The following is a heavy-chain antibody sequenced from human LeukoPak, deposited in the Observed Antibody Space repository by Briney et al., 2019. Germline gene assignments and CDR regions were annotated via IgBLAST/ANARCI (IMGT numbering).Heavy chain of an antibody. J-gene: IGHJ6*04. D-gene: IGHD3-9*01. CDR1: GYTFISYG. Sequence: ASVKVSCKASGYTFISYGISWVRQAPGQGLEWMGWISAYHGNTNYAQKLQGRVTMTTDTSTSTAYMELRSLRSDDTAVYYCARAYYDILTGYYSGMDVWGKGTTVTVSS. CDR2: ISAYHGNT. V-gene: IGHV1-18*04. CDR3: ARAYYDILTGYYSGMDV.